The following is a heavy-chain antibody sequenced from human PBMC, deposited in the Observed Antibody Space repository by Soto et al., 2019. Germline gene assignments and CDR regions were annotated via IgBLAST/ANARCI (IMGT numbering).Heavy chain of an antibody. J-gene: IGHJ4*02. CDR3: ERGYSSSRDLGY. Sequence: QVQLVESGGGVVQPGTSLRLSCAASGFSFSSYDIHWVRQAPGKGLEWVAVIWYDGSNKYYADSVKGRFTISRDNSKNTLYLKMNSLRDDDTAVYYCERGYSSSRDLGYWGQGTLVTVSS. CDR1: GFSFSSYD. D-gene: IGHD6-13*01. CDR2: IWYDGSNK. V-gene: IGHV3-33*01.